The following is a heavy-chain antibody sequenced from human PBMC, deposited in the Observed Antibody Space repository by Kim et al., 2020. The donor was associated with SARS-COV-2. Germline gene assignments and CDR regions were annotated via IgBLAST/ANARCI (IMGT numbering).Heavy chain of an antibody. CDR2: IYYSGST. V-gene: IGHV4-59*08. Sequence: SETLSLTCTVSGGSMSSFYWNWIRQPPGKGLEWIGYIYYSGSTNYNPSLQSRLAISVDTSKNQLSLNLNSVTAADTAVYFCARHSTYGHFDYWGQEALAT. CDR1: GGSMSSFY. D-gene: IGHD2-2*01. J-gene: IGHJ4*02. CDR3: ARHSTYGHFDY.